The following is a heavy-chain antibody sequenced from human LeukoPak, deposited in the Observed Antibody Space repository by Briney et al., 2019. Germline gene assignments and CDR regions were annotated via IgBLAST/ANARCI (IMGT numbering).Heavy chain of an antibody. CDR3: ARDKGTVATYYYYYMDV. CDR1: GYTFNSYG. Sequence: GASVKVSCKASGYTFNSYGISWMRQAPGQGLEWMGWIRAHNGNTNYEEKVQGRVTMTTDTFTSTAYMELRSLRSDDTAVYYCARDKGTVATYYYYYMDVWGKGTTVTVSS. CDR2: IRAHNGNT. J-gene: IGHJ6*03. V-gene: IGHV1-18*01. D-gene: IGHD6-19*01.